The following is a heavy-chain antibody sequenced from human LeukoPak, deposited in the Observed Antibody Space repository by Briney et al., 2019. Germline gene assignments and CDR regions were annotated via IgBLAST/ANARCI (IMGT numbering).Heavy chain of an antibody. Sequence: GGSLRLSCAASGFTFSSYGMHWVRQAPGKGLEWVAVIRYDGSNKYYADSVKGRFTVSRDNSKNTLYLQMNSLRAEDTAVYYCARGGHTAIGYWGQGTLVTVSS. CDR3: ARGGHTAIGY. CDR1: GFTFSSYG. J-gene: IGHJ4*02. D-gene: IGHD5-18*01. V-gene: IGHV3-33*01. CDR2: IRYDGSNK.